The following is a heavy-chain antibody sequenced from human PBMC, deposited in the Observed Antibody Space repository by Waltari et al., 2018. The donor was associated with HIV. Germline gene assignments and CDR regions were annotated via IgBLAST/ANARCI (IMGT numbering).Heavy chain of an antibody. CDR3: AKPQGGWELLGDFDM. V-gene: IGHV3-23*04. J-gene: IGHJ3*02. CDR2: ISGNGGTT. CDR1: GFRLWHFA. Sequence: VQRVASGGGLGPPGGSRRVCCAACGFRLWHFAMSWVRQGPGKGLEWVSVISGNGGTTSYADSVKGRFTISRDNSKNTLYLQMNSLRADDTAVYYCAKPQGGWELLGDFDMWGQGTMVAVSS. D-gene: IGHD1-26*01.